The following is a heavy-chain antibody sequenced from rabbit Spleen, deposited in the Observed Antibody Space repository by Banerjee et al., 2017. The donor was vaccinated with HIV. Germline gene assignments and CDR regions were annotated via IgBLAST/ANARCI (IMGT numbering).Heavy chain of an antibody. V-gene: IGHV1S40*01. J-gene: IGHJ4*01. CDR1: GVSFSFSSY. D-gene: IGHD6-1*01. CDR2: IYAGSSGST. Sequence: QSLEESGGGLVQPEGSLTLTCTASGVSFSFSSYMCWVRQAPGKGLEWIACIYAGSSGSTYYASWAKGRFTISKTSSTTVTLQMTSLTAADTATYFCARDAYTYGYVGGAYGFNLWGPGTLVTVS. CDR3: ARDAYTYGYVGGAYGFNL.